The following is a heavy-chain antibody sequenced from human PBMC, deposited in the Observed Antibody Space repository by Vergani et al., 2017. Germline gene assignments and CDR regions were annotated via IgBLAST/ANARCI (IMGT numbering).Heavy chain of an antibody. CDR1: GDSVSSNSAA. V-gene: IGHV6-1*01. Sequence: QVQLQQSGPGLVKPSQPLSLTCAISGDSVSSNSAAWNWIRQSPSRGLEWLGRPYYRSKWYNDYAVSVKSRITINPDTSKNQFYLQLNSVTPEDTAVYYCARGAENGSGSIWVEFDYWGQGTLVTVSS. CDR2: PYYRSKWYN. D-gene: IGHD3-10*01. J-gene: IGHJ4*02. CDR3: ARGAENGSGSIWVEFDY.